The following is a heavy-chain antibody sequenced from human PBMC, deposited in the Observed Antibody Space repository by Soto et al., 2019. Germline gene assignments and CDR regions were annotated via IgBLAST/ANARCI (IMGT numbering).Heavy chain of an antibody. Sequence: QVQLQQWGAGLLKPSETLSLTCAVYGGSFSGYYWSWIRQPPGKGLEWIGEINHSGSTNYNPSLKSRVTISVDTSKNQFSLKLSSVTAADTAVYYCARVPPPGHARTRPQLYMDVWGKGTTVTVSS. J-gene: IGHJ6*03. V-gene: IGHV4-34*01. D-gene: IGHD1-1*01. CDR2: INHSGST. CDR3: ARVPPPGHARTRPQLYMDV. CDR1: GGSFSGYY.